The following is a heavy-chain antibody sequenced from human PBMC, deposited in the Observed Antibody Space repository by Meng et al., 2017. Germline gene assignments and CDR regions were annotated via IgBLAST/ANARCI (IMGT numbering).Heavy chain of an antibody. V-gene: IGHV3-23*01. CDR1: GFPFSISA. J-gene: IGHJ4*02. Sequence: GESLKTSCAVSGFPFSISAMTWIRQAPGKGLEWVSGVTHSGDIIYYAGSVKGRFTISRDNSKNTLYLQMSSLTAEDTAIYYCATDLITGTRYPTDYWGQGTLVTVSS. CDR2: VTHSGDII. D-gene: IGHD1-20*01. CDR3: ATDLITGTRYPTDY.